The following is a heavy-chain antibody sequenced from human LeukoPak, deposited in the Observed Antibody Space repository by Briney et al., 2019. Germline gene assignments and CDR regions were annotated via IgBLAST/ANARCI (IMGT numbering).Heavy chain of an antibody. CDR2: ISASNGHT. CDR1: GYTFTNYG. CDR3: ARVGPLQDSSSSL. Sequence: ASVKVSCKASGYTFTNYGISWARQAPGQGLEWMGWISASNGHTNFAQKLQGRVTMTTDSSTSTAYMDLRSLRSDDTAVYYCARVGPLQDSSSSLWGQGTLVTVSS. J-gene: IGHJ4*02. V-gene: IGHV1-18*01. D-gene: IGHD6-6*01.